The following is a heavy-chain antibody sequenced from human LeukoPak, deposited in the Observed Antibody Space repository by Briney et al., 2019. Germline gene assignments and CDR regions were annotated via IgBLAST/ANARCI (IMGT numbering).Heavy chain of an antibody. D-gene: IGHD6-19*01. CDR2: INHSGST. V-gene: IGHV4-34*01. Sequence: SETLSLTCAVYGGSFSGYYWSWIRQPPGKGLEWIGEINHSGSTNYNPSLKSRVTISVDTSKNQFSLKLSSVTAADTAVYYCARGPVSSGWYVHYYYYMDVWGKGTTVTVSS. CDR3: ARGPVSSGWYVHYYYYMDV. CDR1: GGSFSGYY. J-gene: IGHJ6*03.